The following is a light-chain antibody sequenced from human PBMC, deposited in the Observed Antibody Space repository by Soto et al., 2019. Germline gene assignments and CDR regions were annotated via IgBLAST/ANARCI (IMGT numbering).Light chain of an antibody. CDR2: RSD. CDR1: DSNIGRNV. CDR3: AAWDDSLSGHYV. V-gene: IGLV1-47*01. Sequence: QSVLTQPPSASGTPGQRVTISCSGSDSNIGRNVVYWYQQLPGTAPKHLVYRSDQRPSGVPDRSSGSKSDTSASLAISGLRPEDEADYYCAAWDDSLSGHYVFGTGTKVTVL. J-gene: IGLJ1*01.